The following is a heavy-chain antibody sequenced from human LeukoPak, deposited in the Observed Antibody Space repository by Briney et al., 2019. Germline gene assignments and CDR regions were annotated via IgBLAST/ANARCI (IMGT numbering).Heavy chain of an antibody. CDR2: ISGSGGST. CDR3: AKGSTAARPYQFDY. Sequence: HAGGSLRLSCAASGFTFSSYSMSWVRQAPGKGLEWVSTISGSGGSTNYADSVKGRFTISRDNSKNTLYLQMNSLRAENTAVYFCAKGSTAARPYQFDYWGQGTLVTVSS. D-gene: IGHD6-6*01. V-gene: IGHV3-23*01. CDR1: GFTFSSYS. J-gene: IGHJ4*02.